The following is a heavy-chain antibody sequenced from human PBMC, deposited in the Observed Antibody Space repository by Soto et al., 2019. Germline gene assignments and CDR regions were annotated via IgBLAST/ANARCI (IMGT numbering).Heavy chain of an antibody. V-gene: IGHV3-53*04. CDR3: ARIMSLVQYYWYGMDV. CDR1: GFTVSSNY. D-gene: IGHD3-10*01. J-gene: IGHJ6*02. Sequence: SLRLSCAASGFTVSSNYMSWVRQAPGKGLEWVSVIYSGGSTYYADSVKGRFTISRHNSKNTLYLQMNRLRAEDTAVYYCARIMSLVQYYWYGMDVWGQGTTVTVSS. CDR2: IYSGGST.